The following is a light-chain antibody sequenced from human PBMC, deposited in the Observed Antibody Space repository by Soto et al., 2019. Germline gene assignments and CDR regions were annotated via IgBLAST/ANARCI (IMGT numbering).Light chain of an antibody. CDR2: DAS. CDR3: QQSYGTPIT. Sequence: DIQMTQSPSALSASVGDRVTITCRASQSITKWLAWYQQKPGKAPRLLIYDASTLESGVPSRFSGSGSGTDFTLTITSLQPEDFATYYCQQSYGTPITLAKGHDWRL. V-gene: IGKV1-5*01. CDR1: QSITKW. J-gene: IGKJ5*01.